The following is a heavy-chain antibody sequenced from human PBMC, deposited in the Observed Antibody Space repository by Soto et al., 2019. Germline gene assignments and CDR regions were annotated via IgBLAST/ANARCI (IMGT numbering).Heavy chain of an antibody. CDR1: GFTFSNYW. Sequence: EVQLVESGGGLVQPGGSLRLSCAASGFTFSNYWMYWVRQAPGKGLEWVSRINSDGSVSSYAASVKGRLTMSRDNDKNTLNLQVDSLRAEDTAVYYCARGDCVGGPCYALAGSFYYYMGVWGKGTTVSV. J-gene: IGHJ6*03. D-gene: IGHD2-15*01. V-gene: IGHV3-74*02. CDR2: INSDGSVS. CDR3: ARGDCVGGPCYALAGSFYYYMGV.